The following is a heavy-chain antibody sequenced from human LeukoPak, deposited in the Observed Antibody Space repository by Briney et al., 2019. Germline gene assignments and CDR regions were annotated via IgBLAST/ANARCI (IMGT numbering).Heavy chain of an antibody. CDR3: ARLIAVVVAASSYFDS. D-gene: IGHD2-15*01. Sequence: GGSLRLSCTASGFTFGEDAMSWFRQAPGKGLEWVGFIRTKTNGATAECAASVKGRFSISRDDSKSIAYLQMNSLKTEDTAVYYCARLIAVVVAASSYFDSWGLGTRVTVSS. CDR1: GFTFGEDA. V-gene: IGHV3-49*03. J-gene: IGHJ4*02. CDR2: IRTKTNGATA.